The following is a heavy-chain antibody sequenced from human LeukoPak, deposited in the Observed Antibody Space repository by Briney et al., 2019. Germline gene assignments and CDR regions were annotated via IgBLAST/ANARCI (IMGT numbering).Heavy chain of an antibody. CDR3: ARTIGYGSGNDQAGG. J-gene: IGHJ4*02. CDR2: IKEDGSET. Sequence: GRSLRLSCTASGFTFSSYAMHWVRQAPGKGLEWVANIKEDGSETYYLDSVKGRFTISRDNAKSSLCLQMHSLRVEDTAVYYCARTIGYGSGNDQAGGWGQGTLVTVSS. D-gene: IGHD3-10*01. CDR1: GFTFSSYA. V-gene: IGHV3-7*01.